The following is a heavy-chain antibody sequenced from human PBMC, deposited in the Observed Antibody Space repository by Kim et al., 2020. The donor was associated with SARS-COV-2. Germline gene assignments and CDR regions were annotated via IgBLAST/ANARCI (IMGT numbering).Heavy chain of an antibody. J-gene: IGHJ3*02. V-gene: IGHV1-69*01. CDR3: ARGFHSSGSLGAFDI. Sequence: QKFQGRVTITADEATSTAYMELSSLRSEDTAVYYCARGFHSSGSLGAFDIWGQGTMVTVSS. D-gene: IGHD3-22*01.